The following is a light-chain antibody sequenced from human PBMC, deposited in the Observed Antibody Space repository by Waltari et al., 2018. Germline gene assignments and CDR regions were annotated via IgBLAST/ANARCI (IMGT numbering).Light chain of an antibody. CDR1: QSLLYPSNSKIS. J-gene: IGKJ2*01. CDR3: QHYYSSPYT. V-gene: IGKV4-1*01. CDR2: WAS. Sequence: DIVMTQSPASLAVSLGERTTIHCKSTQSLLYPSNSKISVAWYQQRPGKPPNLLIYWASTRQSGVPDRFSGSGSGTEFTLTISSLQAEDVAVYYCQHYYSSPYTFGQGTKLEIK.